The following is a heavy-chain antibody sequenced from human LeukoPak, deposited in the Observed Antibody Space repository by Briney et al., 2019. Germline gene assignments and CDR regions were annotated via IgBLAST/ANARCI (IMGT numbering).Heavy chain of an antibody. CDR3: ARSYGYDNYYYYYMDV. Sequence: PSETLSLTCTVSGGSISSYYWSWIRQPPGKGLEWIGYIYYSGSTNYNPSLKSRVTISVDKSKNQFSLKLSSVTAADTAVYYCARSYGYDNYYYYYMDVWGKGTTVTVSS. CDR1: GGSISSYY. D-gene: IGHD5-18*01. V-gene: IGHV4-59*12. CDR2: IYYSGST. J-gene: IGHJ6*03.